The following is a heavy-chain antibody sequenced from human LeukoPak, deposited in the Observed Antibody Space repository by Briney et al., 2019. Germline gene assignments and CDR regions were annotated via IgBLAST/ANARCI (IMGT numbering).Heavy chain of an antibody. V-gene: IGHV4-31*03. Sequence: SETLSLTCTVSGGSISSGGYYWSWIRQHPGKGLEWIGYIYYSGSTYYTPSLKNRVTISVATSKNPFSLKVSSVTAADTAVYYCARHVNQWLRSAYDYWGQGTLVTVSS. D-gene: IGHD5-12*01. J-gene: IGHJ4*02. CDR2: IYYSGST. CDR1: GGSISSGGYY. CDR3: ARHVNQWLRSAYDY.